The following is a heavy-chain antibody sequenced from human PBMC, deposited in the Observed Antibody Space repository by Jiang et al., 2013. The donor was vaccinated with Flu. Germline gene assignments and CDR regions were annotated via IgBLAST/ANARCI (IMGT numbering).Heavy chain of an antibody. D-gene: IGHD3-10*01. J-gene: IGHJ6*02. V-gene: IGHV4-59*08. CDR1: GGSISSYY. CDR2: IYYSGST. CDR3: ARRPGSGAFYYYYGMDV. Sequence: GLVKPSETLSLTCTVSGGSISSYYWSWIRQPPGKGLEWIGYIYYSGSTNYNPSLKSRVTISLDTSKNQFSLRLSSVTAADTAVYYCARRPGSGAFYYYYGMDVWGQGTTVTVSS.